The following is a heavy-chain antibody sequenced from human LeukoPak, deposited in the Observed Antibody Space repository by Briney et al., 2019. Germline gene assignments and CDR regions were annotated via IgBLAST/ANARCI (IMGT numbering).Heavy chain of an antibody. J-gene: IGHJ6*02. CDR2: INHSGST. V-gene: IGHV4-34*01. D-gene: IGHD5-18*01. Sequence: SETLSLTCAVYGGSFSGYYWSWIRQPPGKGLEWIGEINHSGSTNYNPSLKSRVTISVDTSKNQFSLKLSSVTAADTAVYYCARGRGYSYGYRGAYYYGMDVWGQGTTVTVSS. CDR1: GGSFSGYY. CDR3: ARGRGYSYGYRGAYYYGMDV.